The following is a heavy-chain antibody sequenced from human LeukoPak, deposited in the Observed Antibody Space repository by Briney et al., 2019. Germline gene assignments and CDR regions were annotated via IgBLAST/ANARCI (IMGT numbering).Heavy chain of an antibody. J-gene: IGHJ6*02. D-gene: IGHD3-10*01. V-gene: IGHV3-30*04. CDR2: ISYDGTHE. CDR3: ARDREVRGPILSLTYFYGMDV. CDR1: GFTFSSYA. Sequence: GGSLRLSCAASGFTFSSYAMSWVRQAPGKGLEWVAVISYDGTHEYYADSAKGRSTSSRDNSKNTLCLQMNSLRPEDTAVYYCARDREVRGPILSLTYFYGMDVWGQGTTVTVS.